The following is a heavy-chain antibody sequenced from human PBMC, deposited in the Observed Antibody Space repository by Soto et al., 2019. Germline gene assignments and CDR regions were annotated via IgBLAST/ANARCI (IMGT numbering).Heavy chain of an antibody. V-gene: IGHV4-61*01. CDR3: ARDNMVRHRDYYGMDV. CDR1: GGSVSSGSYY. CDR2: IYYSGST. D-gene: IGHD3-10*01. J-gene: IGHJ6*02. Sequence: SETLSLTCTVSGGSVSSGSYYWSWIRQPPGKGLEWIGYIYYSGSTNYNPSLKSRVTISVDTSKNQFSLKLSSVTAADTAVYYCARDNMVRHRDYYGMDVSGQGTTVTVS.